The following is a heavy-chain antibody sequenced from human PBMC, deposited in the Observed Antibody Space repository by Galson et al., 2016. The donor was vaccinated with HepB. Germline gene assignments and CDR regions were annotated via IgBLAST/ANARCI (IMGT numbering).Heavy chain of an antibody. CDR3: ARQSSGYSSGWEYYYYFYGADV. J-gene: IGHJ6*02. Sequence: SETLSLTCTVSGGSVSSNFFYWVWIRQPPGKGPEWIGSIHSSGRNYYNPSLKSRVTISVDTSKNQFSLKLSSVTAAETAVYYCARQSSGYSSGWEYYYYFYGADVWGQGTTVTVSS. CDR2: IHSSGRN. CDR1: GGSVSSNFFY. D-gene: IGHD6-19*01. V-gene: IGHV4-39*01.